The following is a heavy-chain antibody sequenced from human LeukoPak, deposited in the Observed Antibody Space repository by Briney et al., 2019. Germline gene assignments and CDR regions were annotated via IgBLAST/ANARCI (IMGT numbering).Heavy chain of an antibody. CDR2: IYHSGST. Sequence: PSETLSLTCTVSGYSISSGYYWGWIRQPPGKGLEWIGSIYHSGSTYYNPSLKSRVTISVDTSKNQFSLKLSSVTAADTAVYYCARGRRTPAALFDYWGQGTLVTVSS. V-gene: IGHV4-38-2*02. CDR1: GYSISSGYY. D-gene: IGHD2-2*01. J-gene: IGHJ4*02. CDR3: ARGRRTPAALFDY.